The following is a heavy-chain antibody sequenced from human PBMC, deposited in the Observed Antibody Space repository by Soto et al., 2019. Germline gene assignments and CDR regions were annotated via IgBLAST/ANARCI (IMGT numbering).Heavy chain of an antibody. CDR2: IQSGGTT. J-gene: IGHJ6*03. CDR1: GFTVSSKY. CDR3: ARDAILCSGGSCYGVPMEV. V-gene: IGHV3-66*01. D-gene: IGHD2-15*01. Sequence: EVQLVESGGGLVQPGGSLRLSCAAYGFTVSSKYMSWVRQAPGKGLEWVSLIQSGGTTYYADSVKGRFTISRDSSKNMLHLQMDSLRAEDTAVYYCARDAILCSGGSCYGVPMEVWGKGTTVTVSS.